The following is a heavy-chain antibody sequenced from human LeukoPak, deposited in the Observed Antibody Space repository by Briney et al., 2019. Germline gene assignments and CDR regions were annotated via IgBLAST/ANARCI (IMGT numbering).Heavy chain of an antibody. CDR1: GGSISSYY. CDR2: IYYSGST. D-gene: IGHD4-17*01. J-gene: IGHJ3*02. V-gene: IGHV4-59*01. Sequence: SETLSLTCTVSGGSISSYYWSWIRQPPGKGLEWIGYIYYSGSTNYNPSLKSRVTISVDTSKNQFSLKLSSVTAADTAVYYFARVPYGDYEXAFXIWGQGTMXTXXS. CDR3: ARVPYGDYEXAFXI.